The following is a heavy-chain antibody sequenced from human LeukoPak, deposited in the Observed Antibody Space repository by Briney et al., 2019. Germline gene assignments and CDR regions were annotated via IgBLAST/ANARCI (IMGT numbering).Heavy chain of an antibody. J-gene: IGHJ3*02. CDR2: IIHSGST. D-gene: IGHD3-22*01. V-gene: IGHV4-34*12. CDR1: GGSCSGYY. CDR3: ARPMNYYDSSGYSSNDAFDI. Sequence: PSETLSLTCAVYGGSCSGYYWSWIRQPPGKGLEWIGEIIHSGSTNYNPSLKSRVTISVDTSKNQFSLKLSSVTAADTAVYYCARPMNYYDSSGYSSNDAFDIWGQGTMVTVSS.